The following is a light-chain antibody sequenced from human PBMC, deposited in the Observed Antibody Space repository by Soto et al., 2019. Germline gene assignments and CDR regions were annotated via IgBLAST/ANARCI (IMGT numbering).Light chain of an antibody. CDR2: EGS. V-gene: IGLV2-23*01. Sequence: QSVLTQPASVSGSPGQSITISCTGTSNDVGSYNLVSWYQQHPGKAPKVMIYEGSKRPSGVSNRFSGSKSGNTASLTISGLQAEDEADYYCCSYATTDWVFGGGTKVTVL. J-gene: IGLJ3*02. CDR3: CSYATTDWV. CDR1: SNDVGSYNL.